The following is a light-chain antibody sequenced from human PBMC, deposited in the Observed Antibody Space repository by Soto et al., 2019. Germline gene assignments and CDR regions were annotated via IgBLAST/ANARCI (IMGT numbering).Light chain of an antibody. V-gene: IGKV3D-15*01. Sequence: IVLTHSPATLSVSPGEVATLSFRAIHSVSSKLAWYQQKPGPSPRLLIYSTSTRATGIPDRFSGSGSGTGFTFTIRSLPPEDFATYYCQQYETLPLTFGQGTRLEIK. CDR3: QQYETLPLT. CDR1: HSVSSK. CDR2: STS. J-gene: IGKJ5*01.